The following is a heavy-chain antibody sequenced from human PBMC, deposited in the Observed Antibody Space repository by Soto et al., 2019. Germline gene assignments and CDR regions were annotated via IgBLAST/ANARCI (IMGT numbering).Heavy chain of an antibody. CDR1: GGSFSGYY. D-gene: IGHD2-8*01. CDR2: INHSGST. J-gene: IGHJ5*02. V-gene: IGHV4-34*01. CDR3: ARGRMVYARYNWFDP. Sequence: SETLSLTCAVSGGSFSGYYWSWIRQPPGKGLEWIGEINHSGSTNYNPSLKSRVTISVDTSKNQFSLKLSSVTAADTAVYYCARGRMVYARYNWFDPWGQGTLVTVSS.